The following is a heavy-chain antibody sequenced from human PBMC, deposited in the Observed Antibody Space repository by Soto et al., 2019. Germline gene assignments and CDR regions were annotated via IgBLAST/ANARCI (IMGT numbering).Heavy chain of an antibody. Sequence: EVQLVESGGGLVKPGGSLRLSCAASGFTFSTYSMNWVRQAPGKGLEWVSSISSTSGYKYYADSVKGRFTISRDNTKNSLYLQMNSLRAEDTAVYYCARDRLDDLNYFRRDGFDPWGPGTLVTVSS. CDR2: ISSTSGYK. D-gene: IGHD1-1*01. V-gene: IGHV3-21*01. CDR3: ARDRLDDLNYFRRDGFDP. J-gene: IGHJ5*02. CDR1: GFTFSTYS.